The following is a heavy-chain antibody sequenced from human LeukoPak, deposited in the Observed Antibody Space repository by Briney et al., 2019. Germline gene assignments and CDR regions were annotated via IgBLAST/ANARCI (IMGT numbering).Heavy chain of an antibody. CDR2: IYYSGST. CDR3: ARADSSGWYALDAFDI. CDR1: GGSISSYY. V-gene: IGHV4-59*01. D-gene: IGHD6-13*01. J-gene: IGHJ3*02. Sequence: PSETLSLTCTVSGGSISSYYWSWIRQPPGKGLEWIRYIYYSGSTNYNPSLKSRVTISVDTSKNQFSLKLSSVTAADTAVYYCARADSSGWYALDAFDIWGQGTMVTVSS.